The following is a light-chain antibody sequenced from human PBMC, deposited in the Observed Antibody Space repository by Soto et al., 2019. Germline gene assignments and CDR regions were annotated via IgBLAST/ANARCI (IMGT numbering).Light chain of an antibody. CDR1: SSDVGGYNY. CDR2: DVS. CDR3: SSYGGSNTVV. V-gene: IGLV2-8*01. J-gene: IGLJ2*01. Sequence: QSALTQPPSASGSPGQSVTISCTGSSSDVGGYNYVSWYQQHPGKAPKLMIYDVSKRPSGVPDRLSGSKSGNTASLTVSGLQAEDEADDYCSSYGGSNTVVFGGGTKLTVL.